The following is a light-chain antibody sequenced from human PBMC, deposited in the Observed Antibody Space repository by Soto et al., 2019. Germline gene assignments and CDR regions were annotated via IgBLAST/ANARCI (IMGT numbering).Light chain of an antibody. CDR2: DVS. J-gene: IGKJ5*01. V-gene: IGKV2D-29*02. Sequence: DVVMTQTPLSLSVAPGQPASISCKSSQSLLHITGETFLFWYLQKPGQSPQLLIYDVSTRVSGVPDRFSGSGSGTDFTLEISRVESDDVGIYYCMQSTRLPPTFGQGTRLGIE. CDR3: MQSTRLPPT. CDR1: QSLLHITGETF.